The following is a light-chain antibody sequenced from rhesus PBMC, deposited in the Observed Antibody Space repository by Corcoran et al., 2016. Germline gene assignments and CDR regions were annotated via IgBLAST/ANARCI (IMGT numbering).Light chain of an antibody. Sequence: DIQMTQSPSFLSASAGDRVTITCRASQGISSYLAWYQQKPGKAPKPLIYYVSNLESGVPSRFSGSGSGTEFTLTISRLQPADFAFYYCQPYNRGPLTFGGGTKVAIK. CDR2: YVS. J-gene: IGKJ4*01. V-gene: IGKV1-37*01. CDR3: QPYNRGPLT. CDR1: QGISSY.